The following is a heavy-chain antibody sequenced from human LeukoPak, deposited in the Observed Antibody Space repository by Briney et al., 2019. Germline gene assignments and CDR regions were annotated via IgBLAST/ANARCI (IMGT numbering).Heavy chain of an antibody. V-gene: IGHV3-15*07. CDR1: GFRITNAW. CDR3: TTDRGDYGIPY. J-gene: IGHJ4*02. Sequence: GGSLRRSCAASGFRITNAWMNWVRQAPGKGLEWVGRIKSKTDGGTADYAAPVKGRFTISRDDSKNTLYLQMNSLKTEDTAVYYCTTDRGDYGIPYWGQGTLVTVSS. D-gene: IGHD4-17*01. CDR2: IKSKTDGGTA.